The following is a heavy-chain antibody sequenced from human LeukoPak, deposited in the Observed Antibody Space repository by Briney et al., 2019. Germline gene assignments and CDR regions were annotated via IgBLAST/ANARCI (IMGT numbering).Heavy chain of an antibody. V-gene: IGHV1-18*04. CDR2: INTMNGNT. CDR1: GYTFTKYG. CDR3: ARALGDEAY. D-gene: IGHD3-16*01. Sequence: ASVKVSCKASGYTFTKYGISWVRQAPGQGLEWMGWINTMNGNTNYAQKFQGRVTLTIDTSTSTAYMELRSLRYDDTAVYYGARALGDEAYWGQGTLVTVSS. J-gene: IGHJ4*02.